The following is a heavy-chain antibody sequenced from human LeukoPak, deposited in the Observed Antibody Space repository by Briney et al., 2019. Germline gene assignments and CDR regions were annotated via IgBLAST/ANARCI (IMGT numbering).Heavy chain of an antibody. V-gene: IGHV1-69*05. CDR1: GGTFSSYA. CDR3: ARTGAGRDGYIVFDY. D-gene: IGHD5-24*01. CDR2: IIPIFGTA. J-gene: IGHJ4*02. Sequence: ASVKVSCKASGGTFSSYAISWVRQAPGQGLEWMGGIIPIFGTANYAQKFQGRVTITTDESTSTAYMELSSLRSEDTAVYYCARTGAGRDGYIVFDYWGQGTLVTVSS.